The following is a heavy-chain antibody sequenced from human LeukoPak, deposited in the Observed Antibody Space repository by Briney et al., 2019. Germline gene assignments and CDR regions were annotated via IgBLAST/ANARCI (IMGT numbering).Heavy chain of an antibody. D-gene: IGHD3-10*01. Sequence: PGTSLRLSCAASGFAFNTYAMHWVRQAPGKGLERVTLIWHDGSHKFYIDSVRGRFTISRDNSKNTVYLQMNGLRAEDTAVYYCAREIFGSGSYPGFWGQGTLVTVSS. CDR2: IWHDGSHK. V-gene: IGHV3-33*01. J-gene: IGHJ4*02. CDR1: GFAFNTYA. CDR3: AREIFGSGSYPGF.